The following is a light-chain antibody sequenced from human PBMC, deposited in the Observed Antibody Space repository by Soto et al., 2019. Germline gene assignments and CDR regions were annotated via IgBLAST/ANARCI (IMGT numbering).Light chain of an antibody. J-gene: IGKJ1*01. V-gene: IGKV3-20*01. CDR3: QQYCSSLWT. Sequence: EIVLTQSPGTLSLSPGERATLSCRASQSISSSYLAWYQQRPGQAPRLLIYDSSSRATGIPDRFSGSGSGTAFTLTISRLEPEDFAVYYCQQYCSSLWTFGQGTKVEIK. CDR2: DSS. CDR1: QSISSSY.